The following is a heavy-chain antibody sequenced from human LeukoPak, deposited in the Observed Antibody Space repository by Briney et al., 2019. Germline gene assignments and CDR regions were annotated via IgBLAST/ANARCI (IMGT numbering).Heavy chain of an antibody. Sequence: ASVKVSCKTSGYTFTSYGISWVRQAPGQGLEWMGWITTYNGYTNYAQELQGRVTMTTDTSTNTAYLELRSLRSDDTAVYYCARSTYSYDSSGYYYQLHRFDYWGQGTLVTVSS. V-gene: IGHV1-18*01. CDR2: ITTYNGYT. CDR3: ARSTYSYDSSGYYYQLHRFDY. J-gene: IGHJ4*02. CDR1: GYTFTSYG. D-gene: IGHD3-22*01.